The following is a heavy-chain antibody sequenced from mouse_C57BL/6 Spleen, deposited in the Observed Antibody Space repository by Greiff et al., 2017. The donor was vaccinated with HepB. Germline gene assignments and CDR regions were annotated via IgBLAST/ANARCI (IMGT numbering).Heavy chain of an antibody. V-gene: IGHV1-18*01. CDR1: GYTFTDYN. CDR3: ARWRITTVVPCGFDV. D-gene: IGHD1-1*01. CDR2: INPNNGGN. Sequence: EVQLQQSGPELVKPGASVKIPCKASGYTFTDYNMDWVKQSHGKSLEWIGDINPNNGGNNYNQKFKGKATMTVDKSNSTAYMELRSLTSEDTAIYYCARWRITTVVPCGFDVWGTGTTVTVSS. J-gene: IGHJ1*03.